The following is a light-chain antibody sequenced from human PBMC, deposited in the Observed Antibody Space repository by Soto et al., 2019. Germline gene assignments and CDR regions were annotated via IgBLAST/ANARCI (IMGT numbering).Light chain of an antibody. V-gene: IGKV3-11*01. CDR1: QSVSSY. Sequence: VLTQCPATLSWSPGERATVSCKASQSVSSYLAWYQQKPGQAPRLLIYDASNRATGIPARFSGSGSGTDFTLTISSLQPEAFATYYCPQSYSTPFPFGQGTRLEIK. CDR3: PQSYSTPFP. CDR2: DAS. J-gene: IGKJ5*01.